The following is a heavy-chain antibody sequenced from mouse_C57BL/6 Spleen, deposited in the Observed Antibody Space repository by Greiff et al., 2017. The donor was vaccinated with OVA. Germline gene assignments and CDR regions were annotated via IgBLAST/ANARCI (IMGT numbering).Heavy chain of an antibody. CDR2: IYPRDGST. CDR1: GYTFTSYD. CDR3: ARFHYYGSSYGYFDV. V-gene: IGHV1-85*01. D-gene: IGHD1-1*01. Sequence: VKVVESGPELVKPGASVKLSCKASGYTFTSYDINWVKQRPGQGLEWIGWIYPRDGSTKYNEKFKGKATLTVDTSSSTAYMELHSLTSEDSAVYFCARFHYYGSSYGYFDVWGTGTTVTVSS. J-gene: IGHJ1*03.